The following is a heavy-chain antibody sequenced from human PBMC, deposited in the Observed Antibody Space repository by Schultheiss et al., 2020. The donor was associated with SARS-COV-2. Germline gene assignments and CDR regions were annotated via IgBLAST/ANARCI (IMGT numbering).Heavy chain of an antibody. J-gene: IGHJ6*03. CDR1: GGSFSGYY. Sequence: LRLSCAVYGGSFSGYYWSWIRQPPGKGLEWIGEINHSGSTNYNPSLKSRVTISVDTSKNQFSLKLSSVTAADTAVYYCASTVPPHYYYHYMDVWGKGTTVTVSS. V-gene: IGHV4-34*01. CDR3: ASTVPPHYYYHYMDV. CDR2: INHSGST.